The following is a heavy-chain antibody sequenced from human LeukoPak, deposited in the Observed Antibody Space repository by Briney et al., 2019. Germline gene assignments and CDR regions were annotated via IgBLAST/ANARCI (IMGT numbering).Heavy chain of an antibody. CDR1: GFTFSSYS. J-gene: IGHJ3*02. V-gene: IGHV3-21*01. CDR3: ARDASVAGLHAFDI. CDR2: ISSSSSYI. Sequence: PGGSLRLSCAASGFTFSSYSMNWVRQAPGKGLEWVSSISSSSSYIYYADSVKGRFTISRDNAKNSLYLQMNSLRAEDTAVYYCARDASVAGLHAFDIWGQGTMVTVSS. D-gene: IGHD6-19*01.